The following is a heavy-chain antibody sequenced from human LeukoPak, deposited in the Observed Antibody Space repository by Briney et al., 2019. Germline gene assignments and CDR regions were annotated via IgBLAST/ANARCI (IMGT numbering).Heavy chain of an antibody. V-gene: IGHV1-18*01. Sequence: ASVKVSCKASGYTFTSYGISWRRQAPGQGLEWMGWISAYNGNTNYAQKLQGRVTMTTDTSTSTAYMELRSLRSDDTAVYYCARAEVIVVATILGDALDIWGQGTMVTVSS. CDR1: GYTFTSYG. CDR2: ISAYNGNT. J-gene: IGHJ3*02. D-gene: IGHD3-22*01. CDR3: ARAEVIVVATILGDALDI.